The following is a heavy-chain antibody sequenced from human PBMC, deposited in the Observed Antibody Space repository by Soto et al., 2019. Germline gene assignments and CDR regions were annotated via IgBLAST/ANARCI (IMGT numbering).Heavy chain of an antibody. V-gene: IGHV1-69*01. D-gene: IGHD3-22*01. CDR3: ARGGGDYYERSGLNHYWYFDL. CDR1: GGTFSSYA. Sequence: QVQLVQSGAEVKKPGSSVKVSCKASGGTFSSYAISWVRQAPGQGLEWMGWIIPIFGTANYAQKFQGRVTVTADESTSTAYMELSSLRYEDTAVYYCARGGGDYYERSGLNHYWYFDLWGRGTLVTVSS. CDR2: IIPIFGTA. J-gene: IGHJ2*01.